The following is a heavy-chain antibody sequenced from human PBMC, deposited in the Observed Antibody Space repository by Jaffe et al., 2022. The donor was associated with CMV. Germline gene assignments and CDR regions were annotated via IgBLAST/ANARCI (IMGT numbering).Heavy chain of an antibody. CDR1: GFSLSTSGVG. V-gene: IGHV2-5*01. Sequence: QITLKESGPTLVKPTQTLTLTCTFSGFSLSTSGVGVGWIRQPPGKALEWLALIYWNDDKRYSPSLKSRLTITKDTSKNQVVLTMTNMDPVDTATYYCAHSNSSSRGVSNWFDPWGQGTLVTVSS. J-gene: IGHJ5*02. D-gene: IGHD6-6*01. CDR2: IYWNDDK. CDR3: AHSNSSSRGVSNWFDP.